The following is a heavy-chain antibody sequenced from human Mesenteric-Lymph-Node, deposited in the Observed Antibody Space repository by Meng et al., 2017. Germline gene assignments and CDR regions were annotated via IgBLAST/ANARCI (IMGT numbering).Heavy chain of an antibody. CDR3: ARDYYDSSGYYHHFDY. J-gene: IGHJ4*02. CDR2: ISYDGSNK. CDR1: GFTFSSYA. V-gene: IGHV3-30*04. Sequence: GGSLRLSCAASGFTFSSYAMHWVRQAPGKGLEWVAVISYDGSNKYYADSVKGRFTISRDNSKNTLYLQMNSLRAEDTAVYYCARDYYDSSGYYHHFDYWGQGTLVTVSS. D-gene: IGHD3-22*01.